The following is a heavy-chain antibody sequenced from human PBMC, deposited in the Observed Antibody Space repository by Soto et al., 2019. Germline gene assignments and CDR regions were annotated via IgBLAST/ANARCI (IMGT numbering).Heavy chain of an antibody. CDR1: GFTFSSYG. D-gene: IGHD3-3*01. J-gene: IGHJ6*02. CDR2: ISYDGSNK. Sequence: QVQLVESGGGVVQPGRSLRLSCAASGFTFSSYGMHWVRQAPGKGLEWVAVISYDGSNKYYADSVKGRFTISRDNSKNTLYLQMNSLRAEDTAVYYCATDERYYDFWSGYYPTENYYYYYGMDVWGQGTTVTVSS. CDR3: ATDERYYDFWSGYYPTENYYYYYGMDV. V-gene: IGHV3-30*03.